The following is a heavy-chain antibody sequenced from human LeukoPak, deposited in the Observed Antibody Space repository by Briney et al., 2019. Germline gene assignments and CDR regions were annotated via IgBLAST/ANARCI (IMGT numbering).Heavy chain of an antibody. CDR2: ISGSGGST. CDR1: GFTFSSYA. Sequence: GGSLRLSCAASGFTFSSYAMSWVRQAPRKGLEWVSAISGSGGSTYYADPVKGRFTISRDNSKNTLYLQMNSLRAEDTAVYYCAKEYCSSTSCSIFDYWGQGTLVTVSS. D-gene: IGHD2-2*01. V-gene: IGHV3-23*01. CDR3: AKEYCSSTSCSIFDY. J-gene: IGHJ4*02.